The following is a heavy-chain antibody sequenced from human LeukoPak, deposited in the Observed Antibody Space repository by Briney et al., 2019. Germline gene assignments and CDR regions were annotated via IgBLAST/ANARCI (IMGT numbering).Heavy chain of an antibody. V-gene: IGHV3-15*01. CDR2: IKTKTDGETT. D-gene: IGHD3-16*02. CDR3: TTDYYDYVWGSYRPDY. Sequence: GGSLRLSCAASGFTFSNAWMSWVRQAPGQGLEWVARIKTKTDGETTDYAAPVKGRFTISRDDSKNTLYLQMNSLKTEDTAVYYCTTDYYDYVWGSYRPDYWGQGTLVTVSS. J-gene: IGHJ4*02. CDR1: GFTFSNAW.